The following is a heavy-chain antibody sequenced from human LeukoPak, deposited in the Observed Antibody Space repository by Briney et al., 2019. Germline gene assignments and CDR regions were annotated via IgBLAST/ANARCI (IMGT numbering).Heavy chain of an antibody. CDR3: ARIRSSSSWSYYFDY. CDR2: IYPGDSDT. CDR1: GYSFTSYW. J-gene: IGHJ4*02. V-gene: IGHV5-51*01. D-gene: IGHD6-13*01. Sequence: GESLKISCKGSGYSFTSYWIGWVRQMPGKGLEWMGIIYPGDSDTRYSPSFQGQATISADKSISTAYLQWSSLKASDTAMYYCARIRSSSSWSYYFDYWGQGTLVTVSS.